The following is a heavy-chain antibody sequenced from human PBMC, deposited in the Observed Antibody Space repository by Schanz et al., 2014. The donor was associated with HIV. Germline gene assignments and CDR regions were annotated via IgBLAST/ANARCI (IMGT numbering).Heavy chain of an antibody. CDR2: ISGSGVNT. V-gene: IGHV3-23*04. CDR3: ARDGQGYGSGRPNPRPFDY. D-gene: IGHD3-10*01. Sequence: EVQLVESGGGLVQPGGSLRLSCAASGFTFSTYAMSWVRQAPGKGLEWVSAISGSGVNTYYADSVKGRFTFTRDNSKNTLYLQMNSLRAEDTAVYYCARDGQGYGSGRPNPRPFDYWGQGTLVTVSS. J-gene: IGHJ4*02. CDR1: GFTFSTYA.